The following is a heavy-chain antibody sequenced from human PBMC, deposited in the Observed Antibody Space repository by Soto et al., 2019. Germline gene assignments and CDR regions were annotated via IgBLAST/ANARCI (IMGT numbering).Heavy chain of an antibody. CDR1: GGTFSSYA. CDR2: IIPIFGTA. CDR3: ASNLYCRGGSCYDYYYYGMDV. V-gene: IGHV1-69*06. Sequence: QVQLVQSGAEVKKPGSSVKVSCKASGGTFSSYAISWVRQAPGQGLEWMGGIIPIFGTANYAQKFQGRVTITADKSTSTAYMELSSLRSEDTAVYYCASNLYCRGGSCYDYYYYGMDVWGQGTTVTVSS. D-gene: IGHD2-15*01. J-gene: IGHJ6*02.